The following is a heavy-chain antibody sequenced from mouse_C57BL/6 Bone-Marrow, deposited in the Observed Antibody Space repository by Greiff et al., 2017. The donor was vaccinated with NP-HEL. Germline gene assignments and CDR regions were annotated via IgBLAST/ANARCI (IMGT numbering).Heavy chain of an antibody. J-gene: IGHJ4*01. CDR2: IWSDGST. CDR3: ARHSYTSYYAMDY. V-gene: IGHV2-6-1*01. CDR1: GFSLTSYG. D-gene: IGHD1-1*01. Sequence: VMLVESGPGLVAPSQSLSITCTVSGFSLTSYGVHWVRQPPGKGLEWLVVIWSDGSTTYNSALKSRLSISKDNSKSQVFLKMNSLQTDDTAMYYCARHSYTSYYAMDYWGQGTSVTVSS.